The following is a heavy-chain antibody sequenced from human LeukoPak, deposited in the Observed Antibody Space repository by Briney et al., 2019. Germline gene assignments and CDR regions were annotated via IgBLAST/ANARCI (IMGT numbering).Heavy chain of an antibody. V-gene: IGHV4-31*03. CDR2: IYYSGTT. J-gene: IGHJ4*02. CDR3: TGARYFDF. Sequence: PSETLSLTCTVSGVSMSSGGNYWSWIRQHPGKGLEWIGYIYYSGTTQYNPSFKSRITISVDASKNQFSLRLSSVTVADTAVCARTGARYFDFWGRGTLVTVSS. D-gene: IGHD1-1*01. CDR1: GVSMSSGGNY.